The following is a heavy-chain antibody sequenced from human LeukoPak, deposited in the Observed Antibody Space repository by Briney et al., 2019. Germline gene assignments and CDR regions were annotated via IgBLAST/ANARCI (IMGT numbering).Heavy chain of an antibody. V-gene: IGHV4-59*01. J-gene: IGHJ4*02. D-gene: IGHD6-13*01. CDR1: GGSIISYY. CDR2: IHYSGST. Sequence: SETLSLTCTVSGGSIISYYWSWIRQPPGKELEWIGYIHYSGSTNYNPSLKSRVTMSVDTSKNQFSLKLTSVTAADTAVYYCARGGSSSSWPFYYWGQGTLVTVSS. CDR3: ARGGSSSSWPFYY.